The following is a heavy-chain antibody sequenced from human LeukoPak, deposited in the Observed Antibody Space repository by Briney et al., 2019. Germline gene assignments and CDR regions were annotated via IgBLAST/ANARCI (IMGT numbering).Heavy chain of an antibody. CDR2: INHSGST. CDR3: ARTGAAAAGTGNWFDP. Sequence: SETLSLTCAVYGGSFSGYYWSWIRQPPGKGLEWIGEINHSGSTNYNPSLKSRVTISVDTSKNQFSLKLSSVTAADTAVYYCARTGAAAAGTGNWFDPWGQGTLVTVSS. D-gene: IGHD6-13*01. CDR1: GGSFSGYY. J-gene: IGHJ5*02. V-gene: IGHV4-34*01.